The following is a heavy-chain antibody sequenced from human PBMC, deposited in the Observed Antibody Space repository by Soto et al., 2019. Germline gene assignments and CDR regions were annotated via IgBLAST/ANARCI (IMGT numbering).Heavy chain of an antibody. CDR1: GFSLRDHA. Sequence: LQSGRGVVQPGESLRLSCAASGFSLRDHALSWVRQAPGGGLEWVSGISGSEDRTNYADFVRGRFIISKDRAKNTLYLDMSGLRVDDTAVYFCGRTYTGGWGQGTLVTVSS. V-gene: IGHV3-23*01. CDR2: ISGSEDRT. J-gene: IGHJ4*02. CDR3: GRTYTGG. D-gene: IGHD3-10*01.